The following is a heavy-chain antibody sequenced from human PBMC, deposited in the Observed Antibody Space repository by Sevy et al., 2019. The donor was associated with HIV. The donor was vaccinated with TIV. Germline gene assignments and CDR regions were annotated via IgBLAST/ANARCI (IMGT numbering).Heavy chain of an antibody. J-gene: IGHJ4*02. CDR2: ITPNSGDT. V-gene: IGHV1-2*02. CDR3: ARDGDRRFFFDY. D-gene: IGHD7-27*01. Sequence: ASVKVSCKASGYAFTGYYMHWVRQAPGQGLEWMGWITPNSGDTNYAQKFQGRVTMTRDTSISTAYMELSRLRSDDTAVYYCARDGDRRFFFDYWGQGTLVTVSS. CDR1: GYAFTGYY.